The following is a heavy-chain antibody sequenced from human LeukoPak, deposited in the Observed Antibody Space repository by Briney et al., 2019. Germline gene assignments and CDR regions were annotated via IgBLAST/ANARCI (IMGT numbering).Heavy chain of an antibody. Sequence: ASVKVPCKASGYTFTKYAINWVRQVPGQGLEWMGWINTNTGNPTYAQGFTGRFVFSLDTSVSTAYLQISSLKAEDTAVYYCARDTCSGGSCYLNWFDPWGQGTLVTVSS. CDR2: INTNTGNP. D-gene: IGHD2-15*01. V-gene: IGHV7-4-1*02. CDR3: ARDTCSGGSCYLNWFDP. J-gene: IGHJ5*02. CDR1: GYTFTKYA.